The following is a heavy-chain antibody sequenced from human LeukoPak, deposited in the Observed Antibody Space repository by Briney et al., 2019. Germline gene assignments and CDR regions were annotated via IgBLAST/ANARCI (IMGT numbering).Heavy chain of an antibody. CDR2: FDPEDGET. V-gene: IGHV1-24*01. CDR3: ARLSSHYGDYKVDP. Sequence: ASVKVSCKVSGYTLTELSMHWVRQAPGKGLECMGGFDPEDGETIYAQKFQGRVTMTRDTSISTAYMELSSLRSEDTAVYYCARLSSHYGDYKVDPWGQGTLVTVSS. J-gene: IGHJ5*02. CDR1: GYTLTELS. D-gene: IGHD4-17*01.